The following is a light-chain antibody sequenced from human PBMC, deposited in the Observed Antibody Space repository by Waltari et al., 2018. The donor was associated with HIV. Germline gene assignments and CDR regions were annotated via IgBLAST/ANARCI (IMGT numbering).Light chain of an antibody. CDR2: EVG. CDR1: SSDMSTYNR. V-gene: IGLV2-14*01. CDR3: ISYTTTNYYV. J-gene: IGLJ1*01. Sequence: PASVSGSPGQSITISCTNSSSDMSTYNRVSWYQQFPGKAPKLIIYEVGNRPSGVSNRFSGSKSGNTASLTISGLQAEDEADYYCISYTTTNYYVFGPGTWVTVL.